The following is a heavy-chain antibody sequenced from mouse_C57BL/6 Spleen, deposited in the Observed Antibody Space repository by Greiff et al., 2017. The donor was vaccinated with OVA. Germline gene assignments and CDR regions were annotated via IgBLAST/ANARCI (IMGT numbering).Heavy chain of an antibody. CDR3: AKRGGERARDD. Sequence: VHLVESGPGLVAPSQSLSITCTVSGFSFTSYGVDWVRPPPGKGLAWLGVLCGGGSTTYNSALMSRLSISKDTSKSQVFLKMNSLQTDDTAMDDCAKRGGERARDDWGQGTSVTGSS. CDR2: LCGGGST. J-gene: IGHJ4*01. CDR1: GFSFTSYG. V-gene: IGHV2-9*01.